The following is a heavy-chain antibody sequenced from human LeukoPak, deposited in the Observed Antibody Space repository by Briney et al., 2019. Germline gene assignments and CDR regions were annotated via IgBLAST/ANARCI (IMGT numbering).Heavy chain of an antibody. V-gene: IGHV3-11*01. CDR1: GFTFSAYY. Sequence: PGGSLRLSCAASGFTFSAYYMSWIRQAPGKGLEWISYINNSGSMFYADSVKGRFTVSRDDAEKSLYLQMNSLRPEDTAVYYCARDRGLVATNADYYMDVWGKGTTVTVS. D-gene: IGHD5-12*01. J-gene: IGHJ6*03. CDR3: ARDRGLVATNADYYMDV. CDR2: INNSGSM.